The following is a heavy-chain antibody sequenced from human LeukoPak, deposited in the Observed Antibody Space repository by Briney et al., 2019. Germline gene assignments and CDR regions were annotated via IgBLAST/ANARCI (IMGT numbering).Heavy chain of an antibody. Sequence: ASEKVSCKSSGYSFTSYGISWVRQAPGQGLEWMGWISAYNGNTHYAQKPQGRVTINTDTSTSTAYMELRSLRSDDTAVYFCARDYDSRGRLIYWGQGTLVTVSS. CDR3: ARDYDSRGRLIY. V-gene: IGHV1-18*01. CDR1: GYSFTSYG. J-gene: IGHJ4*02. CDR2: ISAYNGNT. D-gene: IGHD3-22*01.